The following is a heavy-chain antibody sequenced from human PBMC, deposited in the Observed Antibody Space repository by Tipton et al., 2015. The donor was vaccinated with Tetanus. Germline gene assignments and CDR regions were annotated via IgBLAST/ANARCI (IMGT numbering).Heavy chain of an antibody. D-gene: IGHD2-2*01. CDR1: GDSISFYY. CDR2: IYCSGNT. Sequence: TLSLTCTVSGDSISFYYWSWIRQPPGKGLEWIGYIYCSGNTKYNPSLKSRVTMSVDTSKNQFSLILTSVTPADTAVYYCARDLRRYQQNNWFDPWGQGTLVTVPS. CDR3: ARDLRRYQQNNWFDP. V-gene: IGHV4-59*01. J-gene: IGHJ5*02.